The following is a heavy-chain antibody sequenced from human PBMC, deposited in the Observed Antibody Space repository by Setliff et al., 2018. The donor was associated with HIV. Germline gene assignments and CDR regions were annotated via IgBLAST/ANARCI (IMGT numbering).Heavy chain of an antibody. J-gene: IGHJ5*01. Sequence: ASVKVSCKASGFTFSKSAIHWVRQAPGQRLELMAWINAANGHAKYSQKFQGRVTITRDTSATIAYMELSSLTSEATALYFCARTDYDSGKSVLDSWGQGTLVTVSS. CDR1: GFTFSKSA. D-gene: IGHD3-10*01. CDR3: ARTDYDSGKSVLDS. CDR2: INAANGHA. V-gene: IGHV1-3*01.